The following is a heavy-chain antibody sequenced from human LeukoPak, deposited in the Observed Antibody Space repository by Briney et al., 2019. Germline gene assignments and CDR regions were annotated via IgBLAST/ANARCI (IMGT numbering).Heavy chain of an antibody. J-gene: IGHJ5*02. D-gene: IGHD1-1*01. Sequence: ASVKVSSKAPRYTLTASYIHWVRQTPGHGLECMGWLKPKSGRTNYAQNFQGRVTMTRDTIINTAYMELSRLRSDDTAVYYCARNDWNDPWFDPWGQGTLVTVSS. V-gene: IGHV1-2*02. CDR2: LKPKSGRT. CDR3: ARNDWNDPWFDP. CDR1: RYTLTASY.